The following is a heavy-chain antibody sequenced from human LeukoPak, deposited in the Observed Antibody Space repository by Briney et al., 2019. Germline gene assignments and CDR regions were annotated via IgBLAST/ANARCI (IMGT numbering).Heavy chain of an antibody. V-gene: IGHV3-23*01. D-gene: IGHD5-18*01. CDR3: TKGTIWLPFDY. J-gene: IGHJ4*02. Sequence: GGSLRLSCAASGFTFSNYAMSWARQAPGKGLEWVSAISGSGGSTYYADSVKGRFTITRDTSKNTLYLQMNSLRAEDTAVYYCTKGTIWLPFDYWGQGTLVTVSS. CDR2: ISGSGGST. CDR1: GFTFSNYA.